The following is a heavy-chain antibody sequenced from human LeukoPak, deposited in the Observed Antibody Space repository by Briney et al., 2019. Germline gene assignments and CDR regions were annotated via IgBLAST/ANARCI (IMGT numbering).Heavy chain of an antibody. CDR2: IYYSGST. CDR3: ARDHSYYFGSQTSTLDV. CDR1: GGSISSGGYY. D-gene: IGHD3-10*01. J-gene: IGHJ6*02. V-gene: IGHV4-31*03. Sequence: SQTLSLTCTVSGGSISSGGYYWSWIRQHPGRGLEWIGYIYYSGSTYYNPSLKSRVTISVDTSKNQFSLKLSSVTAADTAVYYCARDHSYYFGSQTSTLDVWGQGTAVTVSS.